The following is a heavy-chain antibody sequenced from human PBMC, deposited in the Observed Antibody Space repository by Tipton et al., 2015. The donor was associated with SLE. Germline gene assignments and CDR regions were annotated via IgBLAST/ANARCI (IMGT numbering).Heavy chain of an antibody. J-gene: IGHJ3*01. CDR3: ASRTTPLPHWVGDIFDV. CDR2: VFYSGTT. D-gene: IGHD2-21*01. V-gene: IGHV4-39*07. Sequence: TLSLTCTVSGGSITTGSYYWGWIRQPPGKGLEWIGGVFYSGTTYYNPSLKSRVTISVDTSKNQFSLKLNSVTAADTAVYYCASRTTPLPHWVGDIFDVWGQGSMVTVSS. CDR1: GGSITTGSYY.